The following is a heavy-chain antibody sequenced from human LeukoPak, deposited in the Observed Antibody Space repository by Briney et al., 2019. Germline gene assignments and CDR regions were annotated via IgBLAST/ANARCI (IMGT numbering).Heavy chain of an antibody. J-gene: IGHJ3*02. V-gene: IGHV6-1*01. CDR1: GDSVSSNSAA. CDR2: TYYRSKWYN. Sequence: SQTLSLTCAISGDSVSSNSAAWNWIRQSPSRGLEWLGRTYYRSKWYNEYAVSVKSRITINPETSKNQFSLQVNSVTPEDTAVYYCARSGYDSRGLFDIWGQGTMVTVSS. D-gene: IGHD5-12*01. CDR3: ARSGYDSRGLFDI.